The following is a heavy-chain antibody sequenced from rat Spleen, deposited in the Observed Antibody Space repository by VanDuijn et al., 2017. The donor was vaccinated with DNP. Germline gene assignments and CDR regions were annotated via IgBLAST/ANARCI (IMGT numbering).Heavy chain of an antibody. J-gene: IGHJ2*01. D-gene: IGHD1-7*01. V-gene: IGHV3-1*01. CDR3: ARWTRYFDY. Sequence: EVQLQESGPGLVKPSQSLSLTCSVTGYSITSYYWGWIRKFPGNKLEYIGHISYSGGTNYNPSLKSRISITRDTSKNHFFLHLNSVTTEDTATYYCARWTRYFDYWGQGVMVTVSS. CDR1: GYSITSYY. CDR2: ISYSGGT.